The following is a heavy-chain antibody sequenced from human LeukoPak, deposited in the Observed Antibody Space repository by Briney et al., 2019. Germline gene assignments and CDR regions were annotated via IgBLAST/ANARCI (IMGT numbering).Heavy chain of an antibody. CDR3: ARDFLSGDYGDYGAFDI. Sequence: GGSLRLSCAASGFTFSKYWLHWLRQAPGKGLVWVSRINPDDKSASYADSVKGRFTISRDNAKNSLYLQMNSLRAEDTAVYYCARDFLSGDYGDYGAFDIWGQGTMVTVSS. V-gene: IGHV3-74*01. J-gene: IGHJ3*02. CDR1: GFTFSKYW. CDR2: INPDDKSA. D-gene: IGHD4-17*01.